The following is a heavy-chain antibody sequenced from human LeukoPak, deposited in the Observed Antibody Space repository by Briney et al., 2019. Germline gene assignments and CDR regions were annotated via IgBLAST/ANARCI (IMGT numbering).Heavy chain of an antibody. J-gene: IGHJ4*02. Sequence: PSETLSLTCSVSGGSISSYYWSWIRQPPGKGLEWIGYIYYSGSTNYNPSLKSRVTISVDTSKNQFSLKLSSVTAADTAVYYCARGLMYYYGSGSYYFYFDYWGQGTLVTVSS. CDR3: ARGLMYYYGSGSYYFYFDY. CDR2: IYYSGST. V-gene: IGHV4-59*12. CDR1: GGSISSYY. D-gene: IGHD3-10*01.